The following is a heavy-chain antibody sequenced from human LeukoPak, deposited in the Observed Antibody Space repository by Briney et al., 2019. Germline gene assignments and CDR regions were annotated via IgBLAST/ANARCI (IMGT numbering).Heavy chain of an antibody. CDR1: GYTFTSYY. V-gene: IGHV1-2*02. CDR2: INPNSGGT. J-gene: IGHJ3*02. CDR3: ARRGAYYYDSSGYSSDAFDI. Sequence: ASVKVSCKASGYTFTSYYMHWVRQAPGQGLEWMGWINPNSGGTNYAQKFQGRVTMTRDTSISTAYMELSRLRSDDTAVYYCARRGAYYYDSSGYSSDAFDIWGQGTMVTVSS. D-gene: IGHD3-22*01.